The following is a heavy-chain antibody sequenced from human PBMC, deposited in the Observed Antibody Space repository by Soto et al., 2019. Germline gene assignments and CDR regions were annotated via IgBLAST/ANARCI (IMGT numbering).Heavy chain of an antibody. D-gene: IGHD1-26*01. V-gene: IGHV4-31*01. CDR2: IYHSGST. Sequence: QVQLQESGPGLVKPSQTLSLTCTVSGGSFDSGGYYWTWIRQHPGKGLEWIGNIYHSGSTYYNPYLRSQVTISIDPAKMQFSLKLSSVTDADTAVYYCARDILVGVNGFDYWGPGALGTASS. J-gene: IGHJ4*02. CDR3: ARDILVGVNGFDY. CDR1: GGSFDSGGYY.